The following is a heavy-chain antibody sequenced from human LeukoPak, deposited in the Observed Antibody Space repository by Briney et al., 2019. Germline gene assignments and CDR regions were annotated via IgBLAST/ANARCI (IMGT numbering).Heavy chain of an antibody. D-gene: IGHD3-10*01. CDR3: ARVSGPGMNEYYHL. CDR2: INDDGSFR. Sequence: PGGSLRLSCAASGITFSGAWMHWVRHAPGKGLVWVSRINDDGSFRIYANSVKGGFTISRDNAKNTLFLQMDSLRAEDTAVYYCARVSGPGMNEYYHLWGQGTLVTVSS. CDR1: GITFSGAW. J-gene: IGHJ1*01. V-gene: IGHV3-74*01.